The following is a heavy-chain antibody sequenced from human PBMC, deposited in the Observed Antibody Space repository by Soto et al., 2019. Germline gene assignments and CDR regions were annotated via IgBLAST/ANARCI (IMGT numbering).Heavy chain of an antibody. CDR3: ARSRGTRDYATSYYYYGMDV. D-gene: IGHD4-17*01. V-gene: IGHV4-59*01. CDR2: IYYSGST. J-gene: IGHJ6*02. Sequence: KTSETLSLTCTVSGGSISSYYWSWIRQPPGKGLEWIGYIYYSGSTNYNPSLKSRVTISVDTSKSQFSLRLSSVTAADTAVYYCARSRGTRDYATSYYYYGMDVWGQGTTVTV. CDR1: GGSISSYY.